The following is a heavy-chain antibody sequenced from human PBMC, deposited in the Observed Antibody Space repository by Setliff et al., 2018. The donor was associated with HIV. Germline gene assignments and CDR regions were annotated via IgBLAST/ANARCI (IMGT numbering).Heavy chain of an antibody. CDR3: ARGVPLLPPHY. CDR1: GGSISSNNYY. Sequence: SETLSLTCTVSGGSISSNNYYWGWIRQPPGKGLEWIGSIFYSETVYYGGRTYNSPSLKSRVTISVDTSKSQFSLKLSSVTAADTAVYYCARGVPLLPPHYWGQGTLVTVSS. D-gene: IGHD2-21*02. J-gene: IGHJ4*02. V-gene: IGHV4-39*07. CDR2: IFYSETVYYGGRT.